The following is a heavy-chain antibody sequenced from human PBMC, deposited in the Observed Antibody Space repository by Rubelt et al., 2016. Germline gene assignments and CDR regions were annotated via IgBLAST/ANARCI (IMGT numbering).Heavy chain of an antibody. V-gene: IGHV1-69*01. CDR2: ITAIFNTA. CDR3: ATRPGYSVTPLDIQY. J-gene: IGHJ4*02. D-gene: IGHD4-17*01. Sequence: QVQLVQSGAEVKKPGSSVKVSCKASGGTFSSYAISWVRQAPGQGLEWMGGITAIFNTAKYAEKFQGRGTSTADATSTTSYLELYGLISEDTAVYDGATRPGYSVTPLDIQYWGPGTLVIVSS. CDR1: GGTFSSYA.